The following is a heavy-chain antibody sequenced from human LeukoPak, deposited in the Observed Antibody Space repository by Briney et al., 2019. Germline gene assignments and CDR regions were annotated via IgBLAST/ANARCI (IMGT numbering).Heavy chain of an antibody. CDR1: GGSISSYY. CDR3: AREQRRSIAAAAELDY. J-gene: IGHJ4*02. CDR2: IYYSGST. Sequence: PSETLSLTCTVSGGSISSYYWSWIRQPPGKGLEWIGYIYYSGSTNYNPSLKSRVTISVDTSKNQFSLKLSSVTAADTAVYYCAREQRRSIAAAAELDYWGQGTLVTVSS. V-gene: IGHV4-59*01. D-gene: IGHD6-13*01.